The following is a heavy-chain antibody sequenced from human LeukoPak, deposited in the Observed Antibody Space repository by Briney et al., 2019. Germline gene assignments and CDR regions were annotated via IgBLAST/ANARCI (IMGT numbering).Heavy chain of an antibody. J-gene: IGHJ4*02. D-gene: IGHD6-19*01. CDR3: AKDGYSSGLDY. V-gene: IGHV3-33*06. CDR1: GFPFSSYG. CDR2: IWSVGGAE. Sequence: GGSLRLSCVASGFPFSSYGMHWVRQAPGKGLEWVAVIWSVGGAEYYADSVKGRFTISRDNSKNTLYLQMNSLRAEDTAVYYCAKDGYSSGLDYWGQGALVTVSS.